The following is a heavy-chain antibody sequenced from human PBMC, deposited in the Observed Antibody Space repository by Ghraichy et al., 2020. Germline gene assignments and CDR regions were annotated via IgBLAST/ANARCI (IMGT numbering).Heavy chain of an antibody. J-gene: IGHJ3*02. CDR2: IYYSGST. D-gene: IGHD3-10*01. CDR1: GDSINSYY. V-gene: IGHV4-59*01. CDR3: ARFSGDVRAFHI. Sequence: TLSLTCTVSGDSINSYYWSWIRQPPGKGLEWIGWIYYSGSTNYNPSLKSRVTISGDTSKNQFSLKLTSVTAADTAVYYCARFSGDVRAFHIWGQGTMVTVSS.